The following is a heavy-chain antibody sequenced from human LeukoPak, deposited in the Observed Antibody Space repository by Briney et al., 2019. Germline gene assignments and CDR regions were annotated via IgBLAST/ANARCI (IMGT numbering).Heavy chain of an antibody. D-gene: IGHD3-10*01. Sequence: SQTLSLTCTVSGGSISSGDYYWSWIHQPPGKGLEWIGYIYYSGSTYYNPSLKSRVTISVDTSKNQFSLKLSSVTAADTAVYYCARSLDYGSGSYLGYWGQGTLVTVSS. V-gene: IGHV4-30-4*08. CDR3: ARSLDYGSGSYLGY. J-gene: IGHJ4*02. CDR2: IYYSGST. CDR1: GGSISSGDYY.